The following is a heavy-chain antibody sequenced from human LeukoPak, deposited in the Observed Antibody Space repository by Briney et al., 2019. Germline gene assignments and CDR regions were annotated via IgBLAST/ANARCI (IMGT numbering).Heavy chain of an antibody. CDR1: GGSISSGSYS. CDR3: ASTPQIAAAGFYGIDY. J-gene: IGHJ4*02. CDR2: ISYSGST. V-gene: IGHV4-30-2*01. Sequence: PSQALSLTCAVSGGSISSGSYSWGWIRQPPGKGREWIGYISYSGSTNHNPSLKIPVTISVSTSKNQFSLKLSSVTAADTAVYYCASTPQIAAAGFYGIDYWGQGTLVTVSS. D-gene: IGHD6-13*01.